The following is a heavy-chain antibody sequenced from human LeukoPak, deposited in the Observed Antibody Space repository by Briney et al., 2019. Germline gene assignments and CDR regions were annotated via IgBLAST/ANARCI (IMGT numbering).Heavy chain of an antibody. Sequence: GGSLRLSCAASGFTFSSYGMHWVRQAPGKGLEWVAVIWYDGSNKYHADSVKGRFTISRDNSKNTLYLQMDSLRAEDTAVYYCARDPGYSYGIPFDYWGQGTLVTVSS. CDR2: IWYDGSNK. V-gene: IGHV3-33*01. CDR1: GFTFSSYG. J-gene: IGHJ4*02. CDR3: ARDPGYSYGIPFDY. D-gene: IGHD5-18*01.